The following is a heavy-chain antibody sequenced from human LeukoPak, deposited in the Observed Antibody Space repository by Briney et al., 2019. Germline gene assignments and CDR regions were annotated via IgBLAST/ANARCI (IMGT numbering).Heavy chain of an antibody. V-gene: IGHV3-30*03. J-gene: IGHJ4*02. CDR3: AREGKFSSTWYPLDY. CDR1: GFTFSSYS. Sequence: PGGSLRLSCAASGFTFSSYSMNWVRQAPGKGLEWVAFVSYDGANQYYADSVRGRFTISRDISTNTLYLQMNSLRAEDTAVYYCAREGKFSSTWYPLDYWGQGTLVTVSS. CDR2: VSYDGANQ. D-gene: IGHD6-13*01.